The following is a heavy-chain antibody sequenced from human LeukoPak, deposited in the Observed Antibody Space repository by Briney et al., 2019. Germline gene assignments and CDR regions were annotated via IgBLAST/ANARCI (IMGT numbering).Heavy chain of an antibody. CDR2: ISPYNGNT. J-gene: IGHJ4*02. CDR3: ARRPLKSGFGFDY. V-gene: IGHV1-18*01. CDR1: GYTFTNYH. Sequence: ASVKVSCKASGYTFTNYHVTWVRQAPGQGLEWMGWISPYNGNTDYAQKLQGRVTMTTDTSTSTGYMELRSLRSDDTAVYYCARRPLKSGFGFDYWGQGTLVTVSS. D-gene: IGHD5-12*01.